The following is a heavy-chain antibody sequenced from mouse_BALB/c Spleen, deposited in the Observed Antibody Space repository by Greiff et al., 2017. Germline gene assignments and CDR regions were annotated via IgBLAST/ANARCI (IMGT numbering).Heavy chain of an antibody. D-gene: IGHD2-4*01. J-gene: IGHJ4*01. Sequence: EVQLVESGPGLVKPSQSLSLTCSVTGYSITSGYYWNWIRQFPGNKLEWMGYISYDGSNNYNPSLKNRISITRDTSKNQFFLKLNSVTTEDTATYYCARDYDYDGAMDYWGQGTSVTVSS. CDR3: ARDYDYDGAMDY. CDR2: ISYDGSN. V-gene: IGHV3-6*02. CDR1: GYSITSGYY.